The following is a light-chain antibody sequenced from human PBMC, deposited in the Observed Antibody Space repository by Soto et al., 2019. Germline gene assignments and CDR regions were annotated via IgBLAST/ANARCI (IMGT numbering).Light chain of an antibody. CDR2: DVS. J-gene: IGKJ4*01. CDR3: QQYHDWPLT. V-gene: IGKV3D-15*01. CDR1: QSVSSN. Sequence: EIVMTQSPATLSVSPGERATLSCRASQSVSSNFAWYQQRPAQAPRLLIYDVSTRATGVPTRFSGSGSGTEFTLTISSLQSEDFAVYYWQQYHDWPLTFGGGTSVDIK.